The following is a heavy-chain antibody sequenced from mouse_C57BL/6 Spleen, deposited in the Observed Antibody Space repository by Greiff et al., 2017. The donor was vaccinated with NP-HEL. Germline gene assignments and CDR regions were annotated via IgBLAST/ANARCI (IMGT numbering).Heavy chain of an antibody. V-gene: IGHV14-2*01. CDR2: FVPEDGVL. CDR1: GFNIKDYY. D-gene: IGHD2-3*01. Sequence: EVQLQQSGAELVKPGASVKLPCTASGFNIKDYYMHWVKQRTEQGLEWIGRFVPEDGVLKYAPKFQGKATIPADTSSNTAYLQLSSLTSEDTAVYYCARRGLYDGYYAWFAYWGQGTLVTVSA. CDR3: ARRGLYDGYYAWFAY. J-gene: IGHJ3*01.